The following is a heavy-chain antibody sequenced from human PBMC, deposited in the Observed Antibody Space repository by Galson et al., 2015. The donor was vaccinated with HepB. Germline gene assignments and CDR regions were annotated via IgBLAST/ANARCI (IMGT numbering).Heavy chain of an antibody. V-gene: IGHV3-21*01. CDR1: GFTFSRYS. CDR2: ISSSSSYI. D-gene: IGHD3-3*01. CDR3: ARDLGYDFWSGYSRTNYYYYGMDV. J-gene: IGHJ6*02. Sequence: SLRLSCAASGFTFSRYSMNWVRQAPGKGLEWVSSISSSSSYIYYADSVKGRFTISRDNAKNSLYLQMNSLRAEDTAVYYCARDLGYDFWSGYSRTNYYYYGMDVWGQGTTVTVSS.